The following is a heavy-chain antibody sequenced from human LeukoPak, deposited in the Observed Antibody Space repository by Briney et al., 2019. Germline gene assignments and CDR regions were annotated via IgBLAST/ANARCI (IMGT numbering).Heavy chain of an antibody. CDR1: GFPFSDYD. J-gene: IGHJ3*02. CDR3: ARAHVGAGLAFDI. Sequence: GGSLRLSCVVSGFPFSDYDMHWVRQGAGKGLEWVSAISIGGDTYYPGSVKGRFTISRENAKHSFYLQMNNLRVGDTAIYYCARAHVGAGLAFDIWGQGTMVTVSS. CDR2: ISIGGDT. D-gene: IGHD1-26*01. V-gene: IGHV3-13*01.